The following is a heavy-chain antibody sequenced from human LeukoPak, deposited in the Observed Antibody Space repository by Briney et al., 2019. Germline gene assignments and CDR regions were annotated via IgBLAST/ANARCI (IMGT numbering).Heavy chain of an antibody. CDR2: IYHSGST. CDR1: GGSISSSNW. CDR3: ARLLYYGSGSYYNRYRSLDY. D-gene: IGHD3-10*01. J-gene: IGHJ4*02. V-gene: IGHV4-4*02. Sequence: PSGTLSLTCAVSGGSISSSNWWSWVRQPPGKGLEWIGEIYHSGSTNYNPSLKSRVTISVDKSKNQFSLKLSSVTAADTAVYYCARLLYYGSGSYYNRYRSLDYWGQGTLVTVSS.